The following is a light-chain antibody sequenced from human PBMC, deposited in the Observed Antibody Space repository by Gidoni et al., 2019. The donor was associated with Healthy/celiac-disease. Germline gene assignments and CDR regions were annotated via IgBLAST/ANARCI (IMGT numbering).Light chain of an antibody. CDR1: QSLLHSNGYNY. CDR3: MQALQTPFP. J-gene: IGKJ5*01. Sequence: DIVMTPSPLSLPVTPGEPASISCMSSQSLLHSNGYNYLDWYLQKPGQSPQLLIYLGSNRASGVPDRFSGSGSGTDFTLKISRVEAEDVGVYYCMQALQTPFPFGQGTRLEIK. V-gene: IGKV2-28*01. CDR2: LGS.